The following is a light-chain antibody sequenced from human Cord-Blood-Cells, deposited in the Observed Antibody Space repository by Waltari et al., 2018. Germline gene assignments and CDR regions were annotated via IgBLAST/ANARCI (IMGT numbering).Light chain of an antibody. J-gene: IGLJ3*02. CDR2: RNT. CDR3: AAWDDSLNGRV. Sequence: QSVLTQPPSASGTPGQRVTISCSGSSSNIGSNTVNWYQQLPGTAPKPLIYRNTPRPSGVPDRFSGSKSGTSASLAISGLQSEEEADYYCAAWDDSLNGRVFGGGTKLTVL. CDR1: SSNIGSNT. V-gene: IGLV1-44*01.